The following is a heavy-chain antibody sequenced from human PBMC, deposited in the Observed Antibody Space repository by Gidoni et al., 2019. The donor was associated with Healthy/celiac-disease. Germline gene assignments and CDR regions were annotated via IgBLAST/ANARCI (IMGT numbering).Heavy chain of an antibody. CDR3: ARRRSDYGEYWYFDL. D-gene: IGHD4-17*01. J-gene: IGHJ2*01. CDR1: GVSFSGYY. V-gene: IGHV4-34*01. Sequence: HVQLQPSGAGLLKPSETLSLTSAVYGVSFSGYYWSWIRPPPGKGLEWIGEINHSGSTNYNPALKSRVTISVDTSKNQCSLKLSTVTAADTAAYDCARRRSDYGEYWYFDLWGRGTLVTVSS. CDR2: INHSGST.